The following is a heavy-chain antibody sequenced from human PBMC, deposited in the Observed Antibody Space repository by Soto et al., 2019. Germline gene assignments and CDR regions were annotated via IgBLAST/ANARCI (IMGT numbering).Heavy chain of an antibody. D-gene: IGHD3-9*01. Sequence: EAQLLESGGGLLQPGDPLRLSFAAFGSRFTTNAMTGVPRAPGKGLEWVSVVSDDGGTTFYADSVRARFTISRDNSKNTVDLQMNSLRAEDTAVYYCAKADTGHFRPFEYCGQGTLVTVSS. CDR3: AKADTGHFRPFEY. J-gene: IGHJ4*02. V-gene: IGHV3-23*01. CDR1: GSRFTTNA. CDR2: VSDDGGTT.